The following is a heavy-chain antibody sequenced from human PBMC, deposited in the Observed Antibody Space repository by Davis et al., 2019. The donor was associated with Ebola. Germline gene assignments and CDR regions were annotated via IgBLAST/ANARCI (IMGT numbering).Heavy chain of an antibody. CDR2: IYPGDSDT. CDR3: ARHSSVATREGSDY. D-gene: IGHD6-6*01. CDR1: GYSFSTFW. J-gene: IGHJ4*02. V-gene: IGHV5-51*01. Sequence: GGSLRLSCKGSGYSFSTFWIGWVRQMPGKGLEWMGIIYPGDSDTRYSPSFQGQVTISADKSIATAYLQWSSLKASDTAIYYCARHSSVATREGSDYWGQGTLVTVSS.